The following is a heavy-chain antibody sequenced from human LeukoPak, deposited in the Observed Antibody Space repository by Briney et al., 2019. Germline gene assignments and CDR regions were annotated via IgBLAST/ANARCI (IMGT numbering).Heavy chain of an antibody. CDR3: ARPYYYDSRIDP. V-gene: IGHV4-30-4*01. J-gene: IGHJ5*02. D-gene: IGHD3-22*01. Sequence: SQTLSLTCTVSGGSISSGDYYWSWIRQPPGKGLEWIGYTYYSGSTYYNPSLKNRISISVDTSKNQFSLNLSSVTAADTAVYYCARPYYYDSRIDPWGQGTLVTVSS. CDR1: GGSISSGDYY. CDR2: TYYSGST.